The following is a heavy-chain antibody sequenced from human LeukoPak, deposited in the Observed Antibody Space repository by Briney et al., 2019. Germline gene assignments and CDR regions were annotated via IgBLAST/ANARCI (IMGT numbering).Heavy chain of an antibody. CDR3: ARGVWELGYYYYYMDV. Sequence: GASVKVSCKASGYTFTSYDINWVRQATGQGLEWMGWMNPNSGSTGYAQKFQGRVTITRNTSISTAYMELSSLRSEDTAVYYCARGVWELGYYYYYMDVWGKGTTVTVSS. CDR1: GYTFTSYD. V-gene: IGHV1-8*03. CDR2: MNPNSGST. D-gene: IGHD1-26*01. J-gene: IGHJ6*03.